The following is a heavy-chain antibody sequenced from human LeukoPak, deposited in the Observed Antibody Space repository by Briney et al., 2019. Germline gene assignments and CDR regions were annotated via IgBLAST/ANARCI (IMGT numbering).Heavy chain of an antibody. Sequence: PSGTLSLTFTVSGGPISSYYWSWIRQPPGKGLGGIGYIYYSGSTNYNPSLKSRVTISVDTSKNQFSLKLSSVTAADTAVYYCARLGRTSYWYFDLWGRGTLVTVPS. D-gene: IGHD2-2*01. CDR3: ARLGRTSYWYFDL. CDR2: IYYSGST. J-gene: IGHJ2*01. V-gene: IGHV4-59*08. CDR1: GGPISSYY.